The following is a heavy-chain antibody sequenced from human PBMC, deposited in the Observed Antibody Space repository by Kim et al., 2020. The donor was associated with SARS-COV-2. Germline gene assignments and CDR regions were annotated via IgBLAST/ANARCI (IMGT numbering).Heavy chain of an antibody. D-gene: IGHD1-26*01. J-gene: IGHJ4*02. V-gene: IGHV3-66*01. Sequence: SSEESGKGRCTSSRDNAKNTLYLQMNSLGAEDTAVYCCARDVSGSFLDCWGQGTLVTVSP. CDR3: ARDVSGSFLDC.